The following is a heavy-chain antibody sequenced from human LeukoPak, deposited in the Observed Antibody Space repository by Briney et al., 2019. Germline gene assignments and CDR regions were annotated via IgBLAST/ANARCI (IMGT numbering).Heavy chain of an antibody. CDR3: VRGYHSFDL. CDR2: STNKATSYTT. V-gene: IGHV3-72*01. CDR1: GFTVSSSF. J-gene: IGHJ4*02. D-gene: IGHD2-2*01. Sequence: GGSLRLSCAASGFTVSSSFIYWVRQAPGKGLEWVGRSTNKATSYTTKYAASVQGRFTISRDESKSSLFLQMNSLKAEDTAVYYCVRGYHSFDLWGQGTLVTVSS.